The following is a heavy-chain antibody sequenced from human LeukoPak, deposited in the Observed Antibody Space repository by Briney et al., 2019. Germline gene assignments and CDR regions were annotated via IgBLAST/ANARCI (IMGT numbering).Heavy chain of an antibody. J-gene: IGHJ4*02. CDR1: GGTFSSYA. V-gene: IGHV1-69*05. CDR2: IIPIFGTA. Sequence: SVKVSCKVSGGTFSSYAISWVRQAPGQGLEWMGRIIPIFGTANYAQKFQGRVTITTDESTSTAYMELSSLRSEDTAVYYCARACPRCLGLGDYWGQGTLVTVSS. CDR3: ARACPRCLGLGDY. D-gene: IGHD1-26*01.